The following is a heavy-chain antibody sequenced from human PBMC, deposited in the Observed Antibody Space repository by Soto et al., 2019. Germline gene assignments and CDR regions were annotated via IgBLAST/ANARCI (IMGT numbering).Heavy chain of an antibody. CDR3: ARIKLLDLFFIDVDVYDIAV. Sequence: GGSLRLAWVASGFSLSADAVNWVRQAPGKGLEWVSFISSDSRTIYYADSVEGRFTVSRDNARNSVSLQMDSLRDEDAAVYYCARIKLLDLFFIDVDVYDIAVLRHATPVTV. J-gene: IGHJ6*02. CDR2: ISSDSRTI. V-gene: IGHV3-48*02. D-gene: IGHD2-15*01. CDR1: GFSLSADA.